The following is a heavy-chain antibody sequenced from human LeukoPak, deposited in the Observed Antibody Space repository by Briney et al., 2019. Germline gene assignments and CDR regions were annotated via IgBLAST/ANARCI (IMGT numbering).Heavy chain of an antibody. D-gene: IGHD2-15*01. J-gene: IGHJ4*02. Sequence: GGSLTLSCAASGFDFSGFFMHWVRLASGRGLEWVGLIRSKPSSYTTVYAASVKGRFTISRDDSKNTAYLQMNSLKAEDTAVYYCIRQECSGGSCSYVDYWGQGTLVTVSS. V-gene: IGHV3-73*01. CDR1: GFDFSGFF. CDR3: IRQECSGGSCSYVDY. CDR2: IRSKPSSYTT.